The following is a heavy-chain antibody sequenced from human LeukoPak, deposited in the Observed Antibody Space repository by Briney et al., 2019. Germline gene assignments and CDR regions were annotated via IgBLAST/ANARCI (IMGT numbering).Heavy chain of an antibody. J-gene: IGHJ4*02. Sequence: ASVKVSCKASGYTFTDYYIHWVRQAPGQGLEWMGWVNPNSGGTNFAQKFQGRVTMTRDTSISTAYMELSRLRSDDTAVYYCAKDTSGYEYYFDYWGQGTLVTVS. CDR2: VNPNSGGT. D-gene: IGHD3-22*01. CDR3: AKDTSGYEYYFDY. V-gene: IGHV1-2*02. CDR1: GYTFTDYY.